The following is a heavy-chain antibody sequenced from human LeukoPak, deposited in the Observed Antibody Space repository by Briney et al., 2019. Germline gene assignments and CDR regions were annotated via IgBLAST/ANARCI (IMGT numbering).Heavy chain of an antibody. J-gene: IGHJ4*01. CDR3: AKLSGPAAADY. CDR2: ISEDGSEK. V-gene: IGHV3-7*01. Sequence: GGSLRRSCAASGFTFSGHWMSWLRQAPGKGLECVAHISEDGSEKSYVDSLKGRFTISRDNAKNFLYLEMNSLRVEDTAVYYCAKLSGPAAADYWGQGTLITVSS. CDR1: GFTFSGHW. D-gene: IGHD2-2*01.